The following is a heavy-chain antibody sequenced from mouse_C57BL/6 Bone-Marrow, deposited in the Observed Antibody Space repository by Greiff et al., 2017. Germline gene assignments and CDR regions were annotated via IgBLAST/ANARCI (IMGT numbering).Heavy chain of an antibody. J-gene: IGHJ2*01. CDR2: IDPSDSYT. Sequence: VQLQQSGAELVMPGASVKLSCKASGYTFTSYWMHWVKQRPGQGLEWIGEIDPSDSYTNYNQKFKGKSTLTVDKSSNTAYMQLSSLTSEDSAVYYCARIEAFYYGYFDYWGQGTTLTVSS. CDR3: ARIEAFYYGYFDY. D-gene: IGHD1-1*01. CDR1: GYTFTSYW. V-gene: IGHV1-69*01.